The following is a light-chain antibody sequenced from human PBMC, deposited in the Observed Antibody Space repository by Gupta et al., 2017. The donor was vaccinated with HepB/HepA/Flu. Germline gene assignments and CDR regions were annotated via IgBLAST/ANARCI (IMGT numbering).Light chain of an antibody. CDR3: QLHNHWPLWT. Sequence: EIVMTQSPPTLSVSPGERATLSCRASQSVSSSLAWYQQKPGQAPRLLIYGASTRATGIPARCSGSGFGTEFTLTISSRQSEDVAVYYCQLHNHWPLWTFGQGTKVEIK. J-gene: IGKJ1*01. CDR1: QSVSSS. CDR2: GAS. V-gene: IGKV3-15*01.